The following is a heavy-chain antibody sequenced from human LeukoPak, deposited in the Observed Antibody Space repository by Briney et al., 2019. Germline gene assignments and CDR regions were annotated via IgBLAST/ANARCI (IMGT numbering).Heavy chain of an antibody. CDR2: IHPSDSDT. V-gene: IGHV5-10-1*01. CDR3: ARHYYNDNTLLDF. D-gene: IGHD3-22*01. Sequence: GESLGISCKGSGYSFTTYWISWVRQMPGEGPEWMGRIHPSDSDTYYSPSFQGHVTFSTDKSISTAYLQWTSLKASDTAIYFCARHYYNDNTLLDFWGEGTLVTAST. J-gene: IGHJ4*02. CDR1: GYSFTTYW.